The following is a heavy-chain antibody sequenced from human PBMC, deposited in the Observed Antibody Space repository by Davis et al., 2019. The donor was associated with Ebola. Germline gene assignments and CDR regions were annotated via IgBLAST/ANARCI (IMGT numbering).Heavy chain of an antibody. J-gene: IGHJ5*02. Sequence: GSLRLSCAVYGGSFRGYYWSWIRQPPGKGLEWIGEINHSGSTNYNPSLKSRVTISVDTSKNQFSLKLSSVTAADTAVYYCASSPTNFCSSTSCLRAFDPWGQGTLVTVSS. V-gene: IGHV4-34*01. CDR2: INHSGST. CDR3: ASSPTNFCSSTSCLRAFDP. CDR1: GGSFRGYY. D-gene: IGHD2-2*01.